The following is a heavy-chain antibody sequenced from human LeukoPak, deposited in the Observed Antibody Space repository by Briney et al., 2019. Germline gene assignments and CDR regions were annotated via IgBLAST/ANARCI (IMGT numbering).Heavy chain of an antibody. CDR2: IYSDGST. CDR3: ARDLRYCSGSTCYVGYFDY. V-gene: IGHV3-66*01. CDR1: GFTFSSYA. J-gene: IGHJ4*02. Sequence: GGSLRLSCAASGFTFSSYAMSWVRQAPGKGLEWVSLIYSDGSTYYADSVKGRFTISRDNSKNTLYLQMNSLRAEDTAVYYCARDLRYCSGSTCYVGYFDYWGQGTQVTVSS. D-gene: IGHD2-15*01.